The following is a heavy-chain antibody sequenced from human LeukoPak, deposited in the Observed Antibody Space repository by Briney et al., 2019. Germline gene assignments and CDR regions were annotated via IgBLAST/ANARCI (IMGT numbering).Heavy chain of an antibody. V-gene: IGHV4-59*12. Sequence: SSETLSLTCTVSGGSISSYYWSWIRQPPGKGLEWIGYIYYSGSTNYNPSLKSRVTISVDTSKNQFSLKLSSVTAADTAVYYCARVGTGLGFDIWGQGAMVTVSS. D-gene: IGHD1-1*01. J-gene: IGHJ3*02. CDR3: ARVGTGLGFDI. CDR2: IYYSGST. CDR1: GGSISSYY.